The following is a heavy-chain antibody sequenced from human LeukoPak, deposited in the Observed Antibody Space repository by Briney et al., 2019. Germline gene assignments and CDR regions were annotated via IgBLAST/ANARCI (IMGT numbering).Heavy chain of an antibody. D-gene: IGHD1-26*01. V-gene: IGHV1-8*02. CDR2: MNPNSGNT. CDR3: ARGGQPYYYYYYYYMDV. J-gene: IGHJ6*03. CDR1: GGTFSSYA. Sequence: GSSVKVSCKASGGTFSSYAISWVRQATGQGLEWMGWMNPNSGNTGYAQKFQGRVTMTRNTSISTAYMELSSLRSEDTAVYYCARGGQPYYYYYYYYMDVWGKGTTVTVSS.